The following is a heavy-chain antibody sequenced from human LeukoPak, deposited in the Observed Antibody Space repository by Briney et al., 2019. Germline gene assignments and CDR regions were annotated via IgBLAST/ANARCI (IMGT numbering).Heavy chain of an antibody. CDR1: GFTFSSYA. CDR2: ISGSGGST. CDR3: ANGIAVAGLTEVYYYYGMDV. J-gene: IGHJ6*02. Sequence: GGSLRLSCAASGFTFSSYAMGWVRQAPGKGLEWVSAISGSGGSTYYADSVKGRFTISRDNSKNTLYLQMNSLRAEDTAVYYCANGIAVAGLTEVYYYYGMDVWGQGTTVTVSS. V-gene: IGHV3-23*01. D-gene: IGHD6-19*01.